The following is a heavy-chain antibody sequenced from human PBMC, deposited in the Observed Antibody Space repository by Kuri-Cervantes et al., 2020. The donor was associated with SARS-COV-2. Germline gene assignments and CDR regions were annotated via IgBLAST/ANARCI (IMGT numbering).Heavy chain of an antibody. D-gene: IGHD4/OR15-4a*01. V-gene: IGHV3-48*01. CDR1: GFTFSSYS. CDR3: AGSANLDY. Sequence: GESLKISCAASGFTFSSYSMNWVRQAPGKGLEWVSYISSSSSTIYYADSVKGRFTISRDNAKNSLYLQMNSLRAEDTAVYYCAGSANLDYWGQGTLVTVSS. CDR2: ISSSSSTI. J-gene: IGHJ4*02.